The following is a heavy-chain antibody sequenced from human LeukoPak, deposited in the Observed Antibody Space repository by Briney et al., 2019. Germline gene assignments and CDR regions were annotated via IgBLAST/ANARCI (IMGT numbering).Heavy chain of an antibody. V-gene: IGHV3-30*04. J-gene: IGHJ4*02. CDR3: ARGADISTGYFDY. CDR1: GFTFSSYA. D-gene: IGHD3-9*01. Sequence: GRSLRLSCAASGFTFSSYAMHWVRQAPGKGLEWVAVISYDGSNKYYADSVKGRFTISRDNSKNTLYLQMNSLRAEDTAVYYCARGADISTGYFDYWGQGTLVTVSS. CDR2: ISYDGSNK.